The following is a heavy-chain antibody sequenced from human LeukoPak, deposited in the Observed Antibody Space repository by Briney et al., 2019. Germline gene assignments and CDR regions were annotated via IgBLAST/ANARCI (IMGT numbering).Heavy chain of an antibody. CDR2: ISSSSSYT. CDR1: GFTFSDYY. V-gene: IGHV3-11*06. D-gene: IGHD6-13*01. CDR3: ARDLEAAAGPFDY. Sequence: GGSRRLSCAASGFTFSDYYMSWIRQAPGKGLEWVSYISSSSSYTNYADSVKGRFTISRDNAKNSLYLQMNSLRAEDTAVYYCARDLEAAAGPFDYWGQGTLVTVSS. J-gene: IGHJ4*02.